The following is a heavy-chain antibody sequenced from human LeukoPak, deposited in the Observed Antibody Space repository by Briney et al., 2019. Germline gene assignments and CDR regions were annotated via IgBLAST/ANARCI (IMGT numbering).Heavy chain of an antibody. CDR2: ISSSGSTR. CDR3: AKDSGYYTSRWYGAFDI. Sequence: PGGSLRLSCAASGFTFSTYEMNWVRQAPGKGLEWVSYISSSGSTRYYADSVKGLFTITRENAENSLYLQMNSLRAEDTAVYYGAKDSGYYTSRWYGAFDIWGQGTMVTVSS. D-gene: IGHD3-3*01. V-gene: IGHV3-48*03. CDR1: GFTFSTYE. J-gene: IGHJ3*02.